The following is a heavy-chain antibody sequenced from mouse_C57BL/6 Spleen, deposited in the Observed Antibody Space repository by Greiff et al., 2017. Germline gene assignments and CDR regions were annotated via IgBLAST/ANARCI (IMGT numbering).Heavy chain of an antibody. CDR1: GFTFTDYY. CDR2: IRNKANGYTT. D-gene: IGHD1-1*01. Sequence: EVMLVESGGGLVQPGGSLSLSCAASGFTFTDYYMSWVRQPPGKALEWLGFIRNKANGYTTEYSASVKGRFTISRDNSQSILYLQMNALRAEDSATYYCAFDYGSSWYFDVWGTGTTVTVSS. V-gene: IGHV7-3*01. J-gene: IGHJ1*03. CDR3: AFDYGSSWYFDV.